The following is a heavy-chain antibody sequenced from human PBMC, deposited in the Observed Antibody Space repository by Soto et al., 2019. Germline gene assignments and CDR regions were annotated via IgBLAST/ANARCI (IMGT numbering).Heavy chain of an antibody. V-gene: IGHV3-23*01. CDR2: ISGSGGST. CDR1: GFTFSSYA. D-gene: IGHD5-18*01. J-gene: IGHJ4*02. Sequence: GGSLRLSCAASGFTFSSYAMSWVRQAPGKGLEWVSAISGSGGSTYYADSVKGRFTISRDNSKNTLYLQMNSLRAEDTAVYYCAKDPADTAMRTYYFDYWGQGTLVTVSS. CDR3: AKDPADTAMRTYYFDY.